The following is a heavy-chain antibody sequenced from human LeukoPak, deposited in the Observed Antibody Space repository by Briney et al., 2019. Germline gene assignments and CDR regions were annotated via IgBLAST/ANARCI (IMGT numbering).Heavy chain of an antibody. CDR1: GGTFSSYA. CDR2: IIPIFGTA. V-gene: IGHV1-69*05. D-gene: IGHD3-10*01. Sequence: SVKVSCKASGGTFSSYAISWVRQAPGQGLEWMGRIIPIFGTASYAQKFQGRVTITTDESTSTAYMELSSLRSEDTAVYYCAREPPRLWFGGTQGPRGAVYYYYMDVWGKGTTVTVSS. CDR3: AREPPRLWFGGTQGPRGAVYYYYMDV. J-gene: IGHJ6*03.